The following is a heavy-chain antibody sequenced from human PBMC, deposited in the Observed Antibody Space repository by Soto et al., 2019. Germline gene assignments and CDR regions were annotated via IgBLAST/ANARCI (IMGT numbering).Heavy chain of an antibody. CDR1: GFTFSSYA. CDR2: ISGSGGST. CDR3: AKVAGDQLLWPPVGMDV. J-gene: IGHJ6*02. D-gene: IGHD3-10*01. V-gene: IGHV3-23*01. Sequence: GGSLRLSCAASGFTFSSYAMSWVRQAPGKGLEWVSAISGSGGSTYYADSVKGRFTISRDNSKNTLYLQMNSLRAEDTAVYYCAKVAGDQLLWPPVGMDVWGQGTTVTVS.